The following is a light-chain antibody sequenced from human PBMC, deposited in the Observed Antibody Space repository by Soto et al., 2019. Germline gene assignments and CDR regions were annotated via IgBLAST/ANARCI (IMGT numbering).Light chain of an antibody. CDR3: QQYDIFSLT. CDR2: KAS. Sequence: DIQMTQSPSTLSASVGDRVTITCRASQSISSWLAWYQQKPGKAPKRLIYKASTLESGIPSRFSGGGSGTEFTLTISSLQPDDFATYYCQQYDIFSLTFGGGTKVXXK. CDR1: QSISSW. J-gene: IGKJ4*01. V-gene: IGKV1-5*03.